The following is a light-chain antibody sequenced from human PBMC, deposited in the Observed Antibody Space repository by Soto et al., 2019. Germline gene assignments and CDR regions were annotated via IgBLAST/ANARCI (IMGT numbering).Light chain of an antibody. J-gene: IGKJ1*01. CDR1: QGIANY. CDR2: AAS. Sequence: DIQMTQSPSSLSASVGDRVTITCRASQGIANYLAWHQQKPGKVHKLLIYAASTLQSGVPSRFSGSGSGTDFTLTIRSLQPEDVATYYCQKYDDAPWTFGQGTKVDIK. CDR3: QKYDDAPWT. V-gene: IGKV1-27*01.